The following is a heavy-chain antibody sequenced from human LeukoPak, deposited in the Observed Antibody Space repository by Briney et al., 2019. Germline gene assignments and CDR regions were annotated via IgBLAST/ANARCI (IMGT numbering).Heavy chain of an antibody. CDR2: IYTGGNT. CDR1: GFIVSSNY. Sequence: GGSLRLSCAASGFIVSSNYMNWVRQAPGKGLEWVSVIYTGGNTYYADSVKGRFTISRDNSKNTLYLQMNSLRAEDTAVYYCARDRGKWLPSAAFDIWGQGTMVTVSS. J-gene: IGHJ3*02. V-gene: IGHV3-53*05. CDR3: ARDRGKWLPSAAFDI. D-gene: IGHD5-12*01.